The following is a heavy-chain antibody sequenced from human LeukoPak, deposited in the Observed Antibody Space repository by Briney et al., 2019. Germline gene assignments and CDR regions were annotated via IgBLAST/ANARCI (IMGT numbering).Heavy chain of an antibody. CDR1: GYSFTTYW. Sequence: GESLKISCKGSGYSFTTYWIGWVRQLPGKGLEWMGIIYPDDSDARYSPCFQGQVTISADKSISTAYLQWSTLKASDTAMYYCATPTLGTIGEYLFDYWGQGTLVTVSS. V-gene: IGHV5-51*01. CDR3: ATPTLGTIGEYLFDY. CDR2: IYPDDSDA. D-gene: IGHD1-7*01. J-gene: IGHJ4*02.